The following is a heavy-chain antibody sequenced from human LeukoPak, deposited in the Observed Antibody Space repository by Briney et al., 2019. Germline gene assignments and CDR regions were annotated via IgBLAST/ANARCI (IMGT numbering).Heavy chain of an antibody. CDR1: GGSFSGYY. D-gene: IGHD6-6*01. Sequence: SETLSLTCAVYGGSFSGYYWSWIRQPPGKGLEWIGEINRSGSTNYNPSLKSRVTISVDTSKNQFSLKLSSVTAADTAVYYCARLSIAARWDYWGQGTLVTVSS. CDR2: INRSGST. J-gene: IGHJ4*02. CDR3: ARLSIAARWDY. V-gene: IGHV4-34*01.